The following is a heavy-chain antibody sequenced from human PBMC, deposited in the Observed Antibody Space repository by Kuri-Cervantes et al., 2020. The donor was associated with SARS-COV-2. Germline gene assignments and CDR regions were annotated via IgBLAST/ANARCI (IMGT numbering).Heavy chain of an antibody. CDR3: ARHRKIYDYWGGRGFFYYYMDV. CDR2: IYYSGST. CDR1: GYSISSGHY. J-gene: IGHJ6*03. D-gene: IGHD3/OR15-3a*01. V-gene: IGHV4-59*08. Sequence: SETLSLTCAVSGYSISSGHYWSWIRQPPGKGLEWIGYIYYSGSTNYNPSLKSRVTISVDTSKNQFSLKLTSVTAADTAVYYCARHRKIYDYWGGRGFFYYYMDVWGKGTTVTVSS.